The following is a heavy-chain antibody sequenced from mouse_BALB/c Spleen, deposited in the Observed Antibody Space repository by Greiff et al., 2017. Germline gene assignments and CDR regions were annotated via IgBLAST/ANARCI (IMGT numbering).Heavy chain of an antibody. CDR3: ARDLHYYGYVWNYFDY. J-gene: IGHJ2*01. CDR2: IWAGGST. V-gene: IGHV2-9*02. D-gene: IGHD1-2*01. CDR1: GFSLTSYG. Sequence: QVQLQQSGPGLVAPSQSLSITCTVSGFSLTSYGVHWVRQPPGKGLEWLGVIWAGGSTNYNSALMSRLSISKDNSKSQVFLKMNSLQTDDTAMYYCARDLHYYGYVWNYFDYWGQGTTLTVSS.